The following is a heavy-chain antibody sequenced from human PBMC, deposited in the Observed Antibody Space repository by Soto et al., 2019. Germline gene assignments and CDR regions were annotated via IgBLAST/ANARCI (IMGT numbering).Heavy chain of an antibody. J-gene: IGHJ4*02. D-gene: IGHD2-2*01. CDR3: AKGYCSSSSCAFDY. V-gene: IGHV3-23*01. Sequence: GFLMLSCPASGFTFTNFAMNWVRQAPGKGLEWVSVISGTGDTTYNADSVKGRFTISRDNSMNTAFLQMNSLRAEDTALYYCAKGYCSSSSCAFDYWGQGTLVTVSS. CDR2: ISGTGDTT. CDR1: GFTFTNFA.